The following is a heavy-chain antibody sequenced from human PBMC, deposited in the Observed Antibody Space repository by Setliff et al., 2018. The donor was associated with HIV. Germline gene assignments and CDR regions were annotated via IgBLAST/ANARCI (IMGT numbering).Heavy chain of an antibody. CDR1: GYTFTSYG. J-gene: IGHJ4*02. CDR2: ISAHNGKT. V-gene: IGHV1-18*01. Sequence: GASVKVSCKASGYTFTSYGISWVRQAPGQGLEWTGWISAHNGKTNNAQKLQGRVTMTTDTSTSTAYMELRSLRSDDTAVYYCARIRSWYDSSGYSDYWGQGTLVTVSS. D-gene: IGHD3-22*01. CDR3: ARIRSWYDSSGYSDY.